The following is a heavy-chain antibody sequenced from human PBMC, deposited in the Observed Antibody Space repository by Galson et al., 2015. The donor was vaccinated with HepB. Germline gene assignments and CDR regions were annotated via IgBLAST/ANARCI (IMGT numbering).Heavy chain of an antibody. CDR3: AKEGRYYDSSGYYFSRFDY. D-gene: IGHD3-22*01. Sequence: SLRLSCAASGFTFSSYAMSWVRQAPGKGLEWVSAISGSGGSTYYADSVKGRFTISRDNSKNTLYLQMNSLRAEDTAVYYCAKEGRYYDSSGYYFSRFDYWGQGTLVTVSS. J-gene: IGHJ4*02. CDR2: ISGSGGST. CDR1: GFTFSSYA. V-gene: IGHV3-23*01.